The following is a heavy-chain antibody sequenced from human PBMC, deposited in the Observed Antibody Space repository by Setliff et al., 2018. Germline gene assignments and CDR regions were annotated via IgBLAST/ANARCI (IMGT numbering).Heavy chain of an antibody. CDR3: ARAVSGYDYHYFDK. D-gene: IGHD5-12*01. CDR2: VDPKDGQA. V-gene: IGHV1-69-2*01. J-gene: IGHJ4*02. CDR1: GYRFIVYY. Sequence: ASVKVSCKGSGYRFIVYYIHWVRQTPGKGLEWMGRVDPKDGQAIYAKKFQGRFTITADTSIDTAYMELSSLTSEDTAVYYCARAVSGYDYHYFDKWGQGTLVTVS.